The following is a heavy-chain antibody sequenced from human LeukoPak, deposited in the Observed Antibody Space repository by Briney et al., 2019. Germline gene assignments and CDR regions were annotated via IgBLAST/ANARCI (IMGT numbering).Heavy chain of an antibody. CDR2: ISSSGTTI. D-gene: IGHD6-13*01. V-gene: IGHV3-11*01. J-gene: IGHJ4*02. CDR3: ASGYTSTWYLVLAY. CDR1: GFTFSHYY. Sequence: GGSLRLSCAASGFTFSHYYMSWIRQAPGKGLECVSHISSSGTTIYYADSVKGRFTISRDNAKNSLYLQLNSLRAEDTAVYYCASGYTSTWYLVLAYWGQGTLVTVSS.